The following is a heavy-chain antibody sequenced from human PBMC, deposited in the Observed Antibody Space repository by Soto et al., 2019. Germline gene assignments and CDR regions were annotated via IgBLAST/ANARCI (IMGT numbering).Heavy chain of an antibody. CDR2: ISPYNGNT. CDR1: GYTFSNYG. D-gene: IGHD1-1*01. Sequence: ASVKVSCKASGYTFSNYGSNWVRQAPGQGLESMGWISPYNGNTNYAQKFQARVTMTTDTSTSTAYMELRSLRSDDTALYYCARKPGGTAIDYWGQGTLVTVSS. CDR3: ARKPGGTAIDY. J-gene: IGHJ4*02. V-gene: IGHV1-18*01.